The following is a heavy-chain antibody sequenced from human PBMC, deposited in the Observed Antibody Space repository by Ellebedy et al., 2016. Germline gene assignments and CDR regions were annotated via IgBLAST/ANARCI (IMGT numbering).Heavy chain of an antibody. J-gene: IGHJ4*02. Sequence: GESLKISXVASGFSFSNFFMTWVRQAPGQGLEWVSTISGAGGDSYFADSVRGRFTISRDNSANTLYLQMSSLRPEDTALYYCRQGHYSHYWGQGTLVTVSS. CDR2: ISGAGGDS. V-gene: IGHV3-23*01. CDR1: GFSFSNFF. D-gene: IGHD2-21*01. CDR3: RQGHYSHY.